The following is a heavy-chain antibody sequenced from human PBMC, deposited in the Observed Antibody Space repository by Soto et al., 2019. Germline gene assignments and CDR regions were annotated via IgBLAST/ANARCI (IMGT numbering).Heavy chain of an antibody. V-gene: IGHV3-23*01. D-gene: IGHD5-18*01. CDR3: AKGVLGYSYGYVSDYYYYGMDV. CDR2: ISGSGGST. CDR1: GFTFSSYA. Sequence: GGSLRLSCAASGFTFSSYAMSWVRQAPGKGLEWVSAISGSGGSTYYADSVKGRFTISRDNSKNTLYLQMNSLRAEDTAVYYSAKGVLGYSYGYVSDYYYYGMDVWGQGTTVTVSS. J-gene: IGHJ6*02.